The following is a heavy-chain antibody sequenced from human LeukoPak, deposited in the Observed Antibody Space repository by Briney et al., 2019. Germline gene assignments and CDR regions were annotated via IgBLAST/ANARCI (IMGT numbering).Heavy chain of an antibody. Sequence: GASVKVSCKASGYTFTGYYIHWVRQAPGPGLEWMGWINPNSGGTNYAQKFQGRVTMTRDTSISTAYMELSRLRSDDTAVYYCARGLGDYDFWSGYYTTYYYYMDVWGKGTTVTVSS. CDR1: GYTFTGYY. J-gene: IGHJ6*03. D-gene: IGHD3-3*01. CDR2: INPNSGGT. CDR3: ARGLGDYDFWSGYYTTYYYYMDV. V-gene: IGHV1-2*02.